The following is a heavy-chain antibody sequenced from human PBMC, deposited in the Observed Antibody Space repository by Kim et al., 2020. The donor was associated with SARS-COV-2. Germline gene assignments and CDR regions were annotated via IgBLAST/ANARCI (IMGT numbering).Heavy chain of an antibody. V-gene: IGHV3-30*03. CDR3: ARDGDTSGPRKDYSYHGMDV. J-gene: IGHJ6*02. CDR2: ISYDGSER. Sequence: GGSLRLSCAVSGFSFSSYGMHWVRQGPDKGLEWVAVISYDGSERYYADSVKGRFTISRDNSKNTLYLQMNSLRVEDTAVYFCARDGDTSGPRKDYSYHGMDVWGQGTTVTVSS. CDR1: GFSFSSYG. D-gene: IGHD6-25*01.